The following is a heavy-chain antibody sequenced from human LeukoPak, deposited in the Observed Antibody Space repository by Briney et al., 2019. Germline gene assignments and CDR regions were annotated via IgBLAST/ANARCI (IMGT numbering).Heavy chain of an antibody. CDR2: ISGSGGST. D-gene: IGHD2-15*01. J-gene: IGHJ4*02. CDR3: AKVDCSGGSCHRTTFDY. CDR1: GFTFSSYA. V-gene: IGHV3-23*01. Sequence: GGSLRLSCAASGFTFSSYAMSWVRQAPGKGLEWVSAISGSGGSTYYADSVKGRFTISRDNSKNTLYLQMNSLRAEDTAVYYCAKVDCSGGSCHRTTFDYWGQGTLVTVSS.